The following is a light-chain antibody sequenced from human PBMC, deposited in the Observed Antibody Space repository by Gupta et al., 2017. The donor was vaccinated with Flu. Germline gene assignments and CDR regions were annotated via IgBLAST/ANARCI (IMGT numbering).Light chain of an antibody. Sequence: QSALTQPPSASGSPGQSVTISCTGTSSDVGGYNYVSWYQQHPAKAPTLIIYEVSKRPSGVPDRCAASKSGTTAFPTVSGLQAEDDAYYYCTSYADSNNLVFGGGTKLTVL. CDR3: TSYADSNNLV. V-gene: IGLV2-8*01. CDR2: EVS. CDR1: SSDVGGYNY. J-gene: IGLJ3*02.